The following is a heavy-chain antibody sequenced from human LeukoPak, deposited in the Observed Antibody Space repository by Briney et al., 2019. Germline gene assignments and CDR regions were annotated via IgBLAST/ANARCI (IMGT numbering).Heavy chain of an antibody. J-gene: IGHJ6*02. CDR2: ISYEGSNK. Sequence: PGGSLRLSRAASGFTFSTYGMHWVRQAPGKGLEWVAVISYEGSNKFYADSVKGRFTISRDHSKNTLYLQMNSLRAEDTAVYYCARGRPNGMDVWGQGTTVTVSS. CDR1: GFTFSTYG. CDR3: ARGRPNGMDV. V-gene: IGHV3-30*03.